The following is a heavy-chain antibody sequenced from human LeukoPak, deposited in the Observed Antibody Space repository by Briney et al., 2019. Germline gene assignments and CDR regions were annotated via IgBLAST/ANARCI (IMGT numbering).Heavy chain of an antibody. V-gene: IGHV3-7*03. J-gene: IGHJ6*02. D-gene: IGHD1-26*01. CDR3: ATWAFYHSLDV. CDR2: IKQDGSEK. Sequence: GGSLRLSCAASGFTFSNYWLTWVRQAPGQGLEWVANIKQDGSEKHYVDSVKGRFTISRDNSKNSLYLQMNSLRSEDTALYYCATWAFYHSLDVWGQGTTVTVSS. CDR1: GFTFSNYW.